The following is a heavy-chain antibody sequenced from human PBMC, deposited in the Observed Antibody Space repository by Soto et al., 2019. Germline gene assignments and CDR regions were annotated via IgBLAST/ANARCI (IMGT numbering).Heavy chain of an antibody. CDR3: ARDGATTVTTEVAFDI. Sequence: EVQLVESGGGLVKPGGSLRLSCAASGFTFSSYSMNWVRQAPGKGLEWVSSISSSSSYIYYADSVKGRFTISRDNAKNSLYLQMNSLRAEDTAVYYCARDGATTVTTEVAFDIWGQGTLVTVSS. CDR1: GFTFSSYS. CDR2: ISSSSSYI. V-gene: IGHV3-21*01. D-gene: IGHD4-17*01. J-gene: IGHJ3*02.